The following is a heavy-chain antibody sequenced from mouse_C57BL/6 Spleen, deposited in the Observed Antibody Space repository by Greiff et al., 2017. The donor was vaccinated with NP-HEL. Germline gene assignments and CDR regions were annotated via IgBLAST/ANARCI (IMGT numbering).Heavy chain of an antibody. CDR3: AREGYGSSYLYFDY. CDR1: GYTFTSYW. CDR2: IYPGSGST. J-gene: IGHJ2*01. V-gene: IGHV1-55*01. D-gene: IGHD1-1*01. Sequence: QVQLQQPGAELVKPGASVKMSCKASGYTFTSYWITWVKQRPGQGLEWIGDIYPGSGSTNYNEKFKSKATLTVDTSSSTAYMQLSSLTSEDSAVYYCAREGYGSSYLYFDYWGQGTTLTVSS.